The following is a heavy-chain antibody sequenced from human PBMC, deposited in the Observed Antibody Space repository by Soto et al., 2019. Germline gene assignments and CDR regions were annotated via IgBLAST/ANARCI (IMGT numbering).Heavy chain of an antibody. D-gene: IGHD1-1*01. CDR2: IIPIFGTA. J-gene: IGHJ6*02. CDR3: ASPTKPLYYYYGMDV. CDR1: GGTFSSYA. V-gene: IGHV1-69*12. Sequence: QVQLVQSGAEVKKPGSSVKVSCKASGGTFSSYAISWVRQAPGQGLEWMGGIIPIFGTANYAPKFQGRVTITADESTRTAYMELSILRSADTAGYYCASPTKPLYYYYGMDVWGQGTTVTVSS.